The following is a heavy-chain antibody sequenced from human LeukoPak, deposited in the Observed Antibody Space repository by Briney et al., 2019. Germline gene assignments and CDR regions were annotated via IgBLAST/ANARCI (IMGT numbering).Heavy chain of an antibody. D-gene: IGHD6-13*01. CDR2: ISAYNGNT. CDR1: GYTFTSYG. CDR3: ARDPRYSSSWYVRYFDY. J-gene: IGHJ4*02. V-gene: IGHV1-18*01. Sequence: ASVKVSCKASGYTFTSYGISWVRQAPGQGLEWMGWISAYNGNTNYAQKLQGRVTMTTDTSTSTACMELRSLRSDDTAVYYCARDPRYSSSWYVRYFDYWGQGTLVTVSS.